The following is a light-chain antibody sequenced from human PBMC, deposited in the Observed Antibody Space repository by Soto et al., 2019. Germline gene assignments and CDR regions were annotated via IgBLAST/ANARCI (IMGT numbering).Light chain of an antibody. CDR1: SSDVGNYNL. CDR3: CSYAGSSTWV. J-gene: IGLJ3*02. V-gene: IGLV2-23*01. CDR2: EGS. Sequence: QSARTHPAPVSGPPGQSIPISGPETSSDVGNYNLVSWYQQHPDKAPKLMIYEGSKRPSGVSNRFSGSKSGNTASLTISGLQAEDEADYYCCSYAGSSTWVFGGGTKLTVL.